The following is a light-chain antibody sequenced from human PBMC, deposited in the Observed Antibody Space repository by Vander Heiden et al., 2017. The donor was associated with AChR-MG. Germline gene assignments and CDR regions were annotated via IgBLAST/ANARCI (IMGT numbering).Light chain of an antibody. CDR3: QQYGSSPPYT. V-gene: IGKV3-20*01. CDR2: GAS. CDR1: QSVSSSY. J-gene: IGKJ2*01. Sequence: EIVLTQSPGTLSSSPGARATLSCRASQSVSSSYLAWYQQKPGQAPRLLIYGASSRATGIPDRFSGSGSGTDFTLTISRLEPEDFAVYYCQQYGSSPPYTFGQGTKLEIK.